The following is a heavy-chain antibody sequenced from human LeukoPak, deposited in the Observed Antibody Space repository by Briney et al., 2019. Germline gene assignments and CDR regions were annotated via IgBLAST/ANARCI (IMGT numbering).Heavy chain of an antibody. CDR1: GFTFSSYG. Sequence: GGSLRLSCAASGFTFSSYGMHWVRQAPGKGLEWVAVISYDGSNKYYADSVKGRFTISRDNSKNTLYLQMNSLRAEDTAVYYCAKDRTAVAGFYYFDYWGQGTLVTVSS. CDR3: AKDRTAVAGFYYFDY. CDR2: ISYDGSNK. D-gene: IGHD6-19*01. V-gene: IGHV3-30*18. J-gene: IGHJ4*02.